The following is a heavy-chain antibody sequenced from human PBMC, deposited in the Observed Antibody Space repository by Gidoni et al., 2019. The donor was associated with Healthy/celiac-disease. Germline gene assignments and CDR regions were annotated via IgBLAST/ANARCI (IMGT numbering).Heavy chain of an antibody. CDR2: ISGSGGST. V-gene: IGHV3-23*01. Sequence: EVQLLESGGGLVQPGWSLRLPCAASVFTFMSYAMSWVRQAPGKGLEWVSAISGSGGSTYYADSVKGRFTISRDNSKNTLYLQMNSLRAEDTAVYYCAKEAAPLVTKPYYFDYWGQGTLVTVSS. J-gene: IGHJ4*02. CDR3: AKEAAPLVTKPYYFDY. D-gene: IGHD2-21*02. CDR1: VFTFMSYA.